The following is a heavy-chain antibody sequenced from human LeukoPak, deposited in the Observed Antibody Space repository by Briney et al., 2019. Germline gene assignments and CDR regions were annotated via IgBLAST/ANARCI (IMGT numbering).Heavy chain of an antibody. Sequence: SETLSLTCAVYGGSFSGYYWSWIRQPPGKGLEWIGYIYYSGSTNYNPSLKSRVTISVDTSKNQFSLKLSSVTAADTAVYYCARGYSSGWGTSYYYYYYMDVWGKGTTVTVSS. D-gene: IGHD6-19*01. CDR1: GGSFSGYY. J-gene: IGHJ6*03. V-gene: IGHV4-59*01. CDR2: IYYSGST. CDR3: ARGYSSGWGTSYYYYYYMDV.